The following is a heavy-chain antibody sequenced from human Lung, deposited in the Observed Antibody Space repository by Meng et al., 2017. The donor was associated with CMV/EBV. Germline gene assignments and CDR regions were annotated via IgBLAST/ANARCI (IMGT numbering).Heavy chain of an antibody. CDR2: ENNSRSS. V-gene: IGHV4-30-4*06. J-gene: IGHJ4*02. CDR1: GGSVSSGDYY. Sequence: GGSVSSGDYYWRWCRQHPGKDVEECRDENNSRSSSNNPSLKRRGTITVDKTKNQYSLKMSTVTAADEAADYCARGTEGAGGYDDYWGQGTLVTVSS. CDR3: ARGTEGAGGYDDY. D-gene: IGHD3-10*01.